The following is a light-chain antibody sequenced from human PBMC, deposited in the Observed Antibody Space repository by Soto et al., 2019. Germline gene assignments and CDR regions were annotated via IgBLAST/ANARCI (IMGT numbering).Light chain of an antibody. V-gene: IGLV2-14*01. J-gene: IGLJ1*01. CDR1: GGDIGFYNY. Sequence: QSVLTQPASVSGPPGQSITITCTVTGGDIGFYNYVSWYQQHPGKAPKLLIYGVANRPSGVSARFSGSKSGSTASLTISGLQAEDEADYYCCSYAHGSIYVFGTGTKVNV. CDR2: GVA. CDR3: CSYAHGSIYV.